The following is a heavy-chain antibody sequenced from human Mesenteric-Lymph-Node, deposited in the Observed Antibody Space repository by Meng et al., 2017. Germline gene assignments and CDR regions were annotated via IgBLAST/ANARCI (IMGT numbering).Heavy chain of an antibody. V-gene: IGHV4-30-4*08. CDR3: TAERFGEFQDWFDP. J-gene: IGHJ5*02. Sequence: QVQLQESGPGLVKPSGTLSLTCTVSGGSISSGGYYWSWIRQPPGKGLECIGYTYNGWSTYYNPSLKSRVSMSVDTSKNQFSLTLSSVTAADTAVYYCTAERFGEFQDWFDPWGQGTLVTVSS. CDR2: TYNGWST. CDR1: GGSISSGGYY. D-gene: IGHD3-10*01.